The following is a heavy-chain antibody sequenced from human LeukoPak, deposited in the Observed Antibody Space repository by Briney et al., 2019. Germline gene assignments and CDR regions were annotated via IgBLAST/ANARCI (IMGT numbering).Heavy chain of an antibody. CDR2: IKQDGSKK. V-gene: IGHV3-7*04. Sequence: PGGSLRLSCAASGNYWMHWVRQAPGKGLEWVANIKQDGSKKSYVDSVKGRFTISRDNAKNSLYLQMNSLRAEDTAIYYCTRVGYIDEGIDYWGQGTLVTVSS. J-gene: IGHJ4*02. D-gene: IGHD5-24*01. CDR1: GNYW. CDR3: TRVGYIDEGIDY.